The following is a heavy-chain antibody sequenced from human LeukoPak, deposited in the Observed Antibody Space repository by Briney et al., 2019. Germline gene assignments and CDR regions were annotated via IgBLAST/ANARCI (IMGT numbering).Heavy chain of an antibody. D-gene: IGHD2-21*01. V-gene: IGHV1-2*02. CDR1: GYTFTDYY. J-gene: IGHJ4*02. Sequence: ASVKVSCRASGYTFTDYYIHWVGQAPGKEFEWIGWITHKSGATKFAQKFQGRVTLTRDTSIRTVYMELSNLISDDTATYYCVSWAGGNSDVASFDYWGQGTLVTVSS. CDR3: VSWAGGNSDVASFDY. CDR2: ITHKSGAT.